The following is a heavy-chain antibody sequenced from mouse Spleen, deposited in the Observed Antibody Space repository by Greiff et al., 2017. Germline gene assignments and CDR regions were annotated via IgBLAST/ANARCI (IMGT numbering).Heavy chain of an antibody. CDR3: ARGGYYGY. Sequence: VQLQQSGAELVRPGASVKLSCKASGYTFTDYYINWVKQRPGQGLEWIARIYPGSGNTYYNEKFKGKATLTAEKSSSTAYMQLSSLTSEDSAVYFCARGGYYGYWGQGTLVTVSA. CDR1: GYTFTDYY. D-gene: IGHD2-3*01. CDR2: IYPGSGNT. V-gene: IGHV1-76*01. J-gene: IGHJ3*01.